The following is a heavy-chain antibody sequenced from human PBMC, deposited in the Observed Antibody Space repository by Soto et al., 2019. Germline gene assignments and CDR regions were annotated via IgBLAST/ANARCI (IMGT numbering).Heavy chain of an antibody. D-gene: IGHD2-15*01. Sequence: ASVKVSCKASGYTFSNYFINWVRQAPGQGLEWVGVINPKGGATTYAQKFQGRVNMTSDTSTNTIYMTLRSLTSEDTAFYYCARDEGFCSGGSCTGWFDPWGQGTMVTVYS. CDR3: ARDEGFCSGGSCTGWFDP. CDR1: GYTFSNYF. J-gene: IGHJ5*02. CDR2: INPKGGAT. V-gene: IGHV1-46*01.